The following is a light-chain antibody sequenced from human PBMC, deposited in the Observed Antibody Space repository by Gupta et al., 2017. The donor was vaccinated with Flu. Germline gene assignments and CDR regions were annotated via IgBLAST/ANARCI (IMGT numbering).Light chain of an antibody. CDR2: AAS. CDR1: QGISSY. Sequence: AIRMTQSPSSFSASTGDRVTITCRASQGISSYLAWYQQKPGKAPKLLIYAASTWQSGVPSRFCGSGSGTDFTLTISCLQSEDFATYYCQQYYSYPWTFGQGTKVEIK. J-gene: IGKJ1*01. V-gene: IGKV1-8*01. CDR3: QQYYSYPWT.